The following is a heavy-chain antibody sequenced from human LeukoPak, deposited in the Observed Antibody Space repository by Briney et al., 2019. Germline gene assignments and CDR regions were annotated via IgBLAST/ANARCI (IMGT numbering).Heavy chain of an antibody. CDR1: GGSISSYY. V-gene: IGHV4-59*01. J-gene: IGHJ3*02. D-gene: IGHD2-21*01. CDR2: IYYSGST. CDR3: ASLRDYSSAFDI. Sequence: PETLSLTCTVSGGSISSYYWSWIRQPPGKGLEWIGYIYYSGSTNYNPSLKSRVTISVDTSKNQFSLKLSSVTAADTAVYYCASLRDYSSAFDIWGQGTMVTVSS.